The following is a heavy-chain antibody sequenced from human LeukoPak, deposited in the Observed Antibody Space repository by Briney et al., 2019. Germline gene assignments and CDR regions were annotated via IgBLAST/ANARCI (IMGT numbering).Heavy chain of an antibody. Sequence: SVKVSCKASGGTFSSYAFSWVRQAPGQGLEWMGGIIPIFGTANYAQKFQGRVTITADESTSSAYMELSSLSSEDAAVYYCARSKDLRLDDIYYWGQGTLVTVSS. CDR2: IIPIFGTA. J-gene: IGHJ4*02. D-gene: IGHD3-9*01. CDR3: ARSKDLRLDDIYY. V-gene: IGHV1-69*13. CDR1: GGTFSSYA.